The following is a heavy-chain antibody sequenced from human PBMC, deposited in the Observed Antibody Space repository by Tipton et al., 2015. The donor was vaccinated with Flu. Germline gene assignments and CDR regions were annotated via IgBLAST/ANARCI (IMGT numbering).Heavy chain of an antibody. D-gene: IGHD4-11*01. CDR1: GGSISSSSDY. Sequence: TLSLTCNVSGGSISSSSDYWGWIRQPPGKGLEWIGTIYSSGSTYFNPSLRSRATISVDRSKNQFSLKLNSVTAADTAVYYCARRDYSNYVSEPKNWFDPWGQGTLVTVSS. V-gene: IGHV4-39*07. J-gene: IGHJ5*02. CDR3: ARRDYSNYVSEPKNWFDP. CDR2: IYSSGST.